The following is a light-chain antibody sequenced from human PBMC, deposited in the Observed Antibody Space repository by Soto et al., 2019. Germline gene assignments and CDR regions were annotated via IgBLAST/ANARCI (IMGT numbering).Light chain of an antibody. J-gene: IGLJ1*01. CDR2: DVS. Sequence: QSVLTQPRSVSGCPGQSVTISCTGTSSDVGGYNYVSWYQQHPGKAPKLMIYDVSKRPSGVPDRFSGSKSGNTASLTISGLQAEDEADYYCCSYAGNYTYVCGTGTGSPS. CDR1: SSDVGGYNY. CDR3: CSYAGNYTYV. V-gene: IGLV2-11*01.